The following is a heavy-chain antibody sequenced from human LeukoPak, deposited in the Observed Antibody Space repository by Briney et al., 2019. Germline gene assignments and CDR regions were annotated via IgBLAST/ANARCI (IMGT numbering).Heavy chain of an antibody. CDR3: ASYGSGRYYFDY. Sequence: PGGSLRLSCAASGLTVSSNYMSWVRQAPGNGLEWVSVLYSGGNTYYADSVKGRFSISRDNSKNTLYLQMNSLRAGDTAVYYCASYGSGRYYFDYWGQGTLVTVSS. V-gene: IGHV3-53*01. D-gene: IGHD3-10*01. CDR2: LYSGGNT. CDR1: GLTVSSNY. J-gene: IGHJ4*02.